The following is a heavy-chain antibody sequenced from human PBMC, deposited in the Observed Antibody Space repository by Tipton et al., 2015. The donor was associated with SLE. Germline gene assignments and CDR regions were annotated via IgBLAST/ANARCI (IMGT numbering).Heavy chain of an antibody. CDR1: GGSFSGYY. V-gene: IGHV4-34*01. CDR3: ARESPPVDV. CDR2: INHSGST. Sequence: LSCAVYGGSFSGYYWSWIRQPPGKGLEWIGEINHSGSTNYNPSLKSRVTISVDTSKNQFSLKLSSVTAADTAVYYCARESPPVDVWGKGTTVTVSS. J-gene: IGHJ6*04.